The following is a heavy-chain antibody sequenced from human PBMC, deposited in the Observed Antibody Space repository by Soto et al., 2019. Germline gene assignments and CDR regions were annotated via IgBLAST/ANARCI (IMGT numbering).Heavy chain of an antibody. D-gene: IGHD6-6*01. CDR2: ISGSGGST. CDR3: AKAGHDSSSYEGVFDY. J-gene: IGHJ4*02. Sequence: EVQLLESGGGLVQPGGSLRLSCAASGFTFSSYAMSWVRQAPGKGLEWVSAISGSGGSTYYADSVKGRFTISRDNSKNTLNLQMNSLRAEDTAVYYCAKAGHDSSSYEGVFDYWGQGTLVTVSS. V-gene: IGHV3-23*01. CDR1: GFTFSSYA.